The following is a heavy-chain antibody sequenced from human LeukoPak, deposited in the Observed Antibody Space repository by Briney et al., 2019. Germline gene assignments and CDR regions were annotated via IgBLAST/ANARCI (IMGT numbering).Heavy chain of an antibody. CDR1: GFTFSSSN. V-gene: IGHV3-21*01. CDR3: ATEKNYGDYNAYGMDV. D-gene: IGHD4-17*01. J-gene: IGHJ6*02. Sequence: GESLRLSCVVSGFTFSSSNMNWVRQAPGRGLEWVSSITGGSSYIYYADSVKGRFTISRDNAKNSLSLQMNSLRAEDTAVYYCATEKNYGDYNAYGMDVWGQGTTVIVSS. CDR2: ITGGSSYI.